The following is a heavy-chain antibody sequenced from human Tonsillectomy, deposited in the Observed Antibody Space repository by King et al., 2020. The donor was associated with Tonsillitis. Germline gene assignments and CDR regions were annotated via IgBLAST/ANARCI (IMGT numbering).Heavy chain of an antibody. Sequence: VQLVESGAEVKQPGESLKISCQGSEYIYTRYWIGWVRQMPGKGLEWVGAIHPRDSDIRYSPAFQGRVTMSADRSITTAYLQWSSLKASDTAMYYCVACFADVYVSGGDVWGRGTAVTVSS. D-gene: IGHD3-10*01. J-gene: IGHJ3*01. V-gene: IGHV5-51*01. CDR2: IHPRDSDI. CDR1: EYIYTRYW. CDR3: VACFADVYVSGGDV.